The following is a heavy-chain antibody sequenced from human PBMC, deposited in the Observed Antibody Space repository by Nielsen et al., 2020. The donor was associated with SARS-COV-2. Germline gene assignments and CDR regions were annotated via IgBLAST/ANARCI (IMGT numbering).Heavy chain of an antibody. CDR2: ISGSGGST. CDR3: AKVGSSFAGWFDP. J-gene: IGHJ5*02. D-gene: IGHD6-13*01. Sequence: GESLKISCAASGFTFSSYAMSWVRQAPGKGLEWVSAISGSGGSTYYADSVKGRFTISRDNSKNTLYLQMNSLRAEDTAVYYCAKVGSSFAGWFDPWGQGTLVTVSS. V-gene: IGHV3-23*01. CDR1: GFTFSSYA.